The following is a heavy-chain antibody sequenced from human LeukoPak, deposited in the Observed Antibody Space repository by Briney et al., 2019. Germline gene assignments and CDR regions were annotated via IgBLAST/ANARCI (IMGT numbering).Heavy chain of an antibody. Sequence: GGSLRLSCAASGLTYRNYYFSWVRQAPGKGLEWISYISDDGSYANYADSVRGRFTISRDNAKNSLYLQMNSLRAEDTAVYYCARPQVGIGFGNWFDPWGQGTLVTVSS. CDR1: GLTYRNYY. CDR2: ISDDGSYA. J-gene: IGHJ5*02. V-gene: IGHV3-11*03. D-gene: IGHD2-2*01. CDR3: ARPQVGIGFGNWFDP.